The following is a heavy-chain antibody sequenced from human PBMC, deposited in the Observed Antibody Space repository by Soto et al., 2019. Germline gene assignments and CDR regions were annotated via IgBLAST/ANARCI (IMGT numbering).Heavy chain of an antibody. D-gene: IGHD5-12*01. CDR3: AKHRGYSGGAWPIFHH. Sequence: EVQLLESGGDLVQPGGSLRLSCAASGFTLSSFATGWVRQSPEKGLEWVAAITSREDRTYYSESVRGRFTISRDTSNLYLQMMGLRAEDTATYYCAKHRGYSGGAWPIFHHWGQGTLVYVSP. V-gene: IGHV3-23*01. CDR1: GFTLSSFA. J-gene: IGHJ1*01. CDR2: ITSREDRT.